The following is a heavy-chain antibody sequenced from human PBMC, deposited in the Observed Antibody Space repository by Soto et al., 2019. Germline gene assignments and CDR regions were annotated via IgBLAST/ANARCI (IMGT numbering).Heavy chain of an antibody. CDR3: ATSSYYLDF. CDR1: GFTFSNYG. J-gene: IGHJ4*02. Sequence: WGSLRLSCAASGFTFSNYGMNWVRQAPGKGLEWVATIGNSGAPTYYADSAKGRFTISRDNSKNSLYLQMNSLRAEDTAIYYCATSSYYLDFCGQGTLVTVSS. CDR2: IGNSGAPT. V-gene: IGHV3-23*01.